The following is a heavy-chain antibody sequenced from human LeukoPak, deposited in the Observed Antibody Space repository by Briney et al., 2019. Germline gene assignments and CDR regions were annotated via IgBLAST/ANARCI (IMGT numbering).Heavy chain of an antibody. V-gene: IGHV3-23*01. CDR2: ISGSGGST. CDR3: AVPEGGAVPAAS. Sequence: SGGSLRLSCAASGFTFSSYAMSWVRQAPGKGLEWVSAISGSGGSTYYADSVKGRFTISRDNSKNTLYLQMNSLRAEDTAVYYCAVPEGGAVPAASWGQGTLVTVSS. J-gene: IGHJ5*02. D-gene: IGHD2-2*01. CDR1: GFTFSSYA.